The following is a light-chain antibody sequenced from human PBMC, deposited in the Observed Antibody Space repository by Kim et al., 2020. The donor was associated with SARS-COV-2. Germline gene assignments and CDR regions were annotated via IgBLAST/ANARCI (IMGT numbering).Light chain of an antibody. CDR3: QQAHSFPLT. CDR1: QDIGSR. J-gene: IGKJ4*01. CDR2: AAS. Sequence: ASVGDRVTIACRASQDIGSRLAWYQQKPGTAPKGLIYAASSLQSGVPSRFCGTGSETDFTLTISSLQPEDFATYYCQQAHSFPLTFGGGTKVDIK. V-gene: IGKV1-12*01.